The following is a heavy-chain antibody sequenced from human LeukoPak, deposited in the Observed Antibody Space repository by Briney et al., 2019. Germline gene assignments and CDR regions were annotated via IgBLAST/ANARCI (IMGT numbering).Heavy chain of an antibody. Sequence: SETLSLTCTVSGGSVNSGTYYWSWIRQPPGKGLEWIGYISYSGSTNYNPSLKSRVTVSVDTSKNQFSLKLISVTAADTAVYFCARGRGGGGSSNNWFDPWGQGTLVTVSS. V-gene: IGHV4-61*01. J-gene: IGHJ5*02. D-gene: IGHD2-15*01. CDR3: ARGRGGGGSSNNWFDP. CDR2: ISYSGST. CDR1: GGSVNSGTYY.